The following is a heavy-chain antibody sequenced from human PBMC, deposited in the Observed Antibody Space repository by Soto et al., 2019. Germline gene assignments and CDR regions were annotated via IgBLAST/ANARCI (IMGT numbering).Heavy chain of an antibody. CDR1: GGSISSYY. D-gene: IGHD2-15*01. V-gene: IGHV4-59*01. CDR3: ARTLGYCSGGSCYSSPYYYYGMDV. CDR2: IYYSGST. J-gene: IGHJ6*02. Sequence: TLSLTCTVSGGSISSYYWSWIRQPPGKGLEWIGYIYYSGSTNYNPSLKSRVTISVDTSKNQFSLKLSSVTAADTAVYYCARTLGYCSGGSCYSSPYYYYGMDVWGQGTTVTVSS.